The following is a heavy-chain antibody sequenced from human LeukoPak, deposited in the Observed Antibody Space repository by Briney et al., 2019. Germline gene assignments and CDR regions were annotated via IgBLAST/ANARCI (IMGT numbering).Heavy chain of an antibody. D-gene: IGHD2-15*01. V-gene: IGHV4-39*01. CDR2: IYYSGST. CDR1: GGSISCSSYY. J-gene: IGHJ4*02. CDR3: ARHEGGGFQYYFDY. Sequence: SETLSLTCTVSGGSISCSSYYWGWIRQPPGKGLEWIGSIYYSGSTYYNPSLKSRVTISVDTSKNQFSLKLSSVTAADTAVYYCARHEGGGFQYYFDYWGQGTLVTVSS.